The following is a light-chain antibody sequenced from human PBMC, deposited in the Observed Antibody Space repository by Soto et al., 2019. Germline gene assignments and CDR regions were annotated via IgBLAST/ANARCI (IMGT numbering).Light chain of an antibody. CDR3: QQSYNTPIT. Sequence: DIQMTQSPSSLSASVGDRVTITCRASQSIKNYLNWYQQKPGTAPKLLIYDASTLQSGVAARFSGSGSGTEYSLTISSLQPEDSAAYYCQQSYNTPITFGPGTRLEI. CDR1: QSIKNY. V-gene: IGKV1-39*01. J-gene: IGKJ5*01. CDR2: DAS.